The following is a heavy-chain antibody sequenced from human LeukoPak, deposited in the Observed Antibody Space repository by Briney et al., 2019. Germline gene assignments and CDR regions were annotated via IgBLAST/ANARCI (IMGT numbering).Heavy chain of an antibody. CDR1: GGSVSSDGYS. D-gene: IGHD6-19*01. CDR2: IYPSGST. V-gene: IGHV4-30-2*01. Sequence: SETLSLTCTVSGGSVSSDGYSWSWIRQPPGKGLEWIGYIYPSGSTYYNPSLKSRVTISVDRSKNQFSLKLNSVTAADTAVYYCARASVVAGSGLDYWGQGTLVTVSS. CDR3: ARASVVAGSGLDY. J-gene: IGHJ4*02.